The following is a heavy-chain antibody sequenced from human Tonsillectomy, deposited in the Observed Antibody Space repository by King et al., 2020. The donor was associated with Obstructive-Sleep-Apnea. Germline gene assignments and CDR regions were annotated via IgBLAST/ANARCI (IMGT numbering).Heavy chain of an antibody. Sequence: QLVQSGGGVVQPGGSLRLSCAASGFTVSSTYMNWVRQAPGKGLEWVSVIYSGGSTYYADSVGGRFTISRHDSTNTLFLQMDSLRPDDTAVYYCASPAYNHSLSYWGQGTLVTVSS. CDR2: IYSGGST. V-gene: IGHV3-53*04. D-gene: IGHD1-14*01. J-gene: IGHJ4*02. CDR1: GFTVSSTY. CDR3: ASPAYNHSLSY.